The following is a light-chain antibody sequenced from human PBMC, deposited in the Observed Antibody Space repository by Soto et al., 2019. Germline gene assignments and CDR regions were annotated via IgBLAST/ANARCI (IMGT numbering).Light chain of an antibody. J-gene: IGKJ4*01. CDR1: QSASTY. CDR2: DAS. V-gene: IGKV3-11*01. CDR3: QQHSNWPLT. Sequence: EIVLTQSPATLSLSPGERATLSCRASQSASTYLAWYQQNPGQPPRLLIYDASSRATGIPARFSGSGSGTDFTLTISSLEPEDFAVYYCQQHSNWPLTFGGGTKVEIK.